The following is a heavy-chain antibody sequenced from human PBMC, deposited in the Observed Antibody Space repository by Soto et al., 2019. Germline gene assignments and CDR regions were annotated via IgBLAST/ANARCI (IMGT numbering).Heavy chain of an antibody. CDR1: GGTFSSYT. D-gene: IGHD1-26*01. J-gene: IGHJ6*02. CDR2: IIPILGIA. V-gene: IGHV1-69*02. CDR3: ARKWEPPNYYGMDV. Sequence: QVQLVQSGAEVKKPGSSVKVSCKASGGTFSSYTISWVRQAPGQGLEWMGRIIPILGIANYAQKFQGRVTITADKSTSSAYMELSSLRSEDTAVYYCARKWEPPNYYGMDVWGQGTTVTVSS.